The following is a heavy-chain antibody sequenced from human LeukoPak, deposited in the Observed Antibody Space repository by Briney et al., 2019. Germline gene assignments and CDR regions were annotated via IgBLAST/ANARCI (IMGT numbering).Heavy chain of an antibody. J-gene: IGHJ4*02. V-gene: IGHV1-18*04. CDR3: ARDIHVEVVRGLIMRDFDY. CDR1: GYTFSHFG. D-gene: IGHD3-10*01. CDR2: ISASTGDT. Sequence: ASVKVSCKASGYTFSHFGISWVRQAPGQGLEWMGWISASTGDTNYAQNLQGRVTLTTDTSTSTAYMELRSLRSDDTAVYYCARDIHVEVVRGLIMRDFDYWGRGTLVTVSS.